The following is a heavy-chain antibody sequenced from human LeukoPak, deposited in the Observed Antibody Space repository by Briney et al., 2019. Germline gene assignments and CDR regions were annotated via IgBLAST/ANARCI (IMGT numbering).Heavy chain of an antibody. D-gene: IGHD6-19*01. V-gene: IGHV4-59*01. CDR3: AREYSSGWYGFDY. CDR2: IYYSGST. J-gene: IGHJ4*02. Sequence: PSETLSLTCTISSVSISSYYWSWIRQPPGKGLEWIGYIYYSGSTNYNPSLKSRVTISVDTSKNQFSLKLSSVTAADTAVYYCAREYSSGWYGFDYWGQGTLVTVFS. CDR1: SVSISSYY.